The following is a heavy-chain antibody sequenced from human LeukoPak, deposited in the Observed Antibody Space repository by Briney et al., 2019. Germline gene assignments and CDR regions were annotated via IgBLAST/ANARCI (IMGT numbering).Heavy chain of an antibody. CDR1: GFTFSSYW. J-gene: IGHJ6*02. D-gene: IGHD5/OR15-5a*01. CDR3: ASLSTSFGMDV. V-gene: IGHV3-7*05. Sequence: PGGSLRLSCAASGFTFSSYWMSWVRQAPGKGLEWVANIKQDGSEKYYVDSVKGRFTISRDNAKNSLYLQMSSLRAEDTAVYYCASLSTSFGMDVWGQGTTVTVSS. CDR2: IKQDGSEK.